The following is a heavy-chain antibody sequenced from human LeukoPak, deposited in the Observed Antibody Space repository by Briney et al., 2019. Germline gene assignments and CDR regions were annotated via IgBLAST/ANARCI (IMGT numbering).Heavy chain of an antibody. CDR2: ISGSGGST. V-gene: IGHV3-23*01. Sequence: GGSLRLSCAASGFTFSSYAMSWVRQAPGKGLEWVSAISGSGGSTYYADSVKGRFTISRDNSKNTLYLQMNSLRAEDTAVYYCARELEVLRFLEWFPTGYWGQGTLVTVSS. J-gene: IGHJ4*02. CDR3: ARELEVLRFLEWFPTGY. CDR1: GFTFSSYA. D-gene: IGHD3-3*01.